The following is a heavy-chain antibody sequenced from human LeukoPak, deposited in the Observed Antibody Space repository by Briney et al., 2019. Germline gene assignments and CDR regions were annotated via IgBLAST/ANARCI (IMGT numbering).Heavy chain of an antibody. J-gene: IGHJ4*02. Sequence: GGSLRLSCAASGFTFSSYGMSWVRQAPGKGLASLSAISGSGGGTYYADSVKGRFTISRDNSKNTLYLQMNSLRAEDTAVYYCAKDRLYYGSGTYYWGQGTLVTVSS. CDR3: AKDRLYYGSGTYY. CDR2: ISGSGGGT. D-gene: IGHD3-10*01. V-gene: IGHV3-23*01. CDR1: GFTFSSYG.